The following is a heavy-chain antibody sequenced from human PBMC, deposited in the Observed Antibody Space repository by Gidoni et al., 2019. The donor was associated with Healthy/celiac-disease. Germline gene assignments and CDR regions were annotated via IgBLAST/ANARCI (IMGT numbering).Heavy chain of an antibody. V-gene: IGHV5-51*01. J-gene: IGHJ4*02. D-gene: IGHD3-22*01. Sequence: EVQLVQSGAEEKKPGESLKISCKGSGYSFTSSWIGWVRQMPGKGREGMGIIYPWDSDTRYSPSFQGQVTISADKSISTAYLQWSSLKASDTAMYYCARRAYYDSSGYYYLFDYWGQGTLVTVSS. CDR1: GYSFTSSW. CDR2: IYPWDSDT. CDR3: ARRAYYDSSGYYYLFDY.